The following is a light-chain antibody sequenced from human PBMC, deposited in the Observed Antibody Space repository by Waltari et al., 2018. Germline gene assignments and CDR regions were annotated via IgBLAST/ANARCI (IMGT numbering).Light chain of an antibody. Sequence: DIVMTQSPDSLAVSLGDRVTINCMSSQNLLFNSDNKNYLAWFQQKPGQPPKLLIYWASTRESGVPDRFSGSGSGTEFTLTISSLQAADVAVYYCQQCYSTPYTFGQGTKLEIK. J-gene: IGKJ2*01. CDR1: QNLLFNSDNKNY. CDR3: QQCYSTPYT. V-gene: IGKV4-1*01. CDR2: WAS.